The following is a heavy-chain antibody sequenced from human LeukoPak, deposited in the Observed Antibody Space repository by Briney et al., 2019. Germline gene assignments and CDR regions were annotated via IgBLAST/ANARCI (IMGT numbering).Heavy chain of an antibody. V-gene: IGHV3-7*04. CDR3: ASDMFVGATTDYYYGLDV. D-gene: IGHD1-26*01. CDR1: GCIFRSYW. Sequence: GGSLALSCAASGCIFRSYWMNWVRQAPGKGLEWVGNIKQNGSDKYYADTEKGRFNISRDNAKNTLYLDMNSLRAEDTAVYYCASDMFVGATTDYYYGLDVWGQGTTVTVSS. CDR2: IKQNGSDK. J-gene: IGHJ6*02.